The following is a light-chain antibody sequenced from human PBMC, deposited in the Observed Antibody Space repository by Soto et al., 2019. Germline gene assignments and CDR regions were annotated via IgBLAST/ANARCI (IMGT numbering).Light chain of an antibody. CDR1: SSDVGNNNL. J-gene: IGLJ3*02. CDR2: EGS. Sequence: QSALTQPASVSGSPGQSITISCTGASSDVGNNNLVSWYQQHPGKAPKLMISEGSKRPSGVSNRFSGSKSGNTASLTISGLQAEDEADYYCCSYARSTTSVVFGGGTKVTVL. V-gene: IGLV2-23*01. CDR3: CSYARSTTSVV.